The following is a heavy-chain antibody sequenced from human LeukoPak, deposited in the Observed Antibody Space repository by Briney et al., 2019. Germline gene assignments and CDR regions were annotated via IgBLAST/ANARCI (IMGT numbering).Heavy chain of an antibody. CDR3: ARGTKQQLVRLDY. CDR2: INPNSGGT. V-gene: IGHV1-2*02. D-gene: IGHD6-13*01. CDR1: GYTFTGYY. J-gene: IGHJ4*02. Sequence: ASVKVSCKTSGYTFTGYYMHWVRQAPGQGLEWMGWINPNSGGTNYAQKFQGGVTMTRDTSISTAYMELSRLRSDDTAVYYCARGTKQQLVRLDYWGQGTLVTVSS.